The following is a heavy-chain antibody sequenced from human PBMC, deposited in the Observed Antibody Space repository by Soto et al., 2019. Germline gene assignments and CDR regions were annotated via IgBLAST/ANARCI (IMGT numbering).Heavy chain of an antibody. CDR3: ARHRYYYDTSGYLFDY. CDR1: GGSISSSSDY. D-gene: IGHD3-22*01. Sequence: PSETLSLTCTVSGGSISSSSDYWGWIRQPPGKGLEWIGSIYYSGSTYYNPSLKSRVTISVDTSKQQFSLELSSVTAADTAVYYCARHRYYYDTSGYLFDYWAQGTLVTVS. V-gene: IGHV4-39*01. J-gene: IGHJ4*02. CDR2: IYYSGST.